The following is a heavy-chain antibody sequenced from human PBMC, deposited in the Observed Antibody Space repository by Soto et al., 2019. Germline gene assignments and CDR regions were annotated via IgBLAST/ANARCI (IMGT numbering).Heavy chain of an antibody. D-gene: IGHD2-2*01. CDR3: ARERPVRGSSTSSNHPWFDP. CDR2: ISYDGSNK. J-gene: IGHJ5*02. V-gene: IGHV3-30-3*01. CDR1: GFTFSSYA. Sequence: PGGSLRLSCAASGFTFSSYAMHWVRQAPGKGLEWVAVISYDGSNKYYADSVKGRFTISRDNSKNTLYLQMSSLRAEDTAVYYCARERPVRGSSTSSNHPWFDPWGQGTLVTVSS.